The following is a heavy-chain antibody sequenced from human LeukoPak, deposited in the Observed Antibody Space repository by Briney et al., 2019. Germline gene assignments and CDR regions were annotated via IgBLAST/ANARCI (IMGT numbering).Heavy chain of an antibody. CDR3: ARDLSAAFDF. CDR2: LVYDARS. D-gene: IGHD6-19*01. Sequence: PGGSLRLSCAASGVPFSSYGMHWVRQAPGKGLEWVARLVYDARSDYANSAKGRFSISRDDSKNTLFLDMSNLRVEDTALYYCARDLSAAFDFWGQGVLVTVSS. V-gene: IGHV3-33*02. CDR1: GVPFSSYG. J-gene: IGHJ4*02.